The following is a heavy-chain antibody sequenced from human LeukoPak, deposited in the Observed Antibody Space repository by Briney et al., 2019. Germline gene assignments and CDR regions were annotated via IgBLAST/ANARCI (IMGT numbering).Heavy chain of an antibody. CDR1: GLTFSIYA. J-gene: IGHJ4*02. Sequence: GGSLRLSCAASGLTFSIYAMTWVRQGPGKGLELVSGISGRDNGTWYADSVKGRFTISRDNSKNTLYLQMNTLTGEDTAVYYCAKGFYHYFGSGSYTLDFWGQGTQVTVSS. CDR3: AKGFYHYFGSGSYTLDF. CDR2: ISGRDNGT. V-gene: IGHV3-23*01. D-gene: IGHD3-10*01.